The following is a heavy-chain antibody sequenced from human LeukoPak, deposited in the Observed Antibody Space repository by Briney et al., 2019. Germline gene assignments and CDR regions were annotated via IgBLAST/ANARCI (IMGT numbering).Heavy chain of an antibody. V-gene: IGHV1-46*01. CDR3: ARGDRTIVVVVAAIGGY. Sequence: GASVKVSCKASGYTFTSYYMHWVRQAPGQGLEWMGIINPSGGSTSYAQKFQGRVTMTRDTSISTAYMELSRLRSDDTAVYYCARGDRTIVVVVAAIGGYWGQGTLVTVSS. J-gene: IGHJ4*02. D-gene: IGHD2-15*01. CDR2: INPSGGST. CDR1: GYTFTSYY.